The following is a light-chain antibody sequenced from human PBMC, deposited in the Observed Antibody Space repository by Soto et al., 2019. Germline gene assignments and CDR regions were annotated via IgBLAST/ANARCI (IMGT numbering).Light chain of an antibody. V-gene: IGKV3D-15*01. CDR2: GAS. J-gene: IGKJ1*01. Sequence: EIVMTQSPATLSVSPGERATLSCRASQAVLSNLAWYQQKPGQAPRLLIYGASNRATGISDRFSGSGSGTDFTLTIRRLQPEDFAVYYCQQYGSWTFGQGTKVDIK. CDR3: QQYGSWT. CDR1: QAVLSN.